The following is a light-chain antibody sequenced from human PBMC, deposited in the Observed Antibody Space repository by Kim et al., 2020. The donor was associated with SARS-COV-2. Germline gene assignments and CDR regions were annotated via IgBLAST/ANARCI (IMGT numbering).Light chain of an antibody. CDR2: DVS. V-gene: IGLV2-14*01. Sequence: QSALTQPASVSGSPGQSITISCTRTSSDVGGYDYVSWYQQRPGEAPKVMIYDVSNRPSGVSDRFSGSKSGNTASLTISGLQAEDEADYYCSSYTSSSLYVFGTGTKVTVL. J-gene: IGLJ1*01. CDR3: SSYTSSSLYV. CDR1: SSDVGGYDY.